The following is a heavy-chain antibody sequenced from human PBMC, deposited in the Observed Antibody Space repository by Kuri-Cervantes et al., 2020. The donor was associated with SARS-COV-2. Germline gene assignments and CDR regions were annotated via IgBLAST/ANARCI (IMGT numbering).Heavy chain of an antibody. CDR2: ISGSGGST. CDR3: ARLHLGADFEVDY. V-gene: IGHV3-23*01. D-gene: IGHD3-3*01. Sequence: GESLKISCAASGFTFSSYAMSWVRQAPGKGLEWVSAISGSGGSTYYADSVKGRFTISRDNSKNSLYLQMNSLRAEDTAVYYCARLHLGADFEVDYWGQGTLVTVSS. CDR1: GFTFSSYA. J-gene: IGHJ4*02.